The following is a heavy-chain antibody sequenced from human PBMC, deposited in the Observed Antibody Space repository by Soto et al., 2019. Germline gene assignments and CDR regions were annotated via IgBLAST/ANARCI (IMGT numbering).Heavy chain of an antibody. CDR2: IKFDGSFT. J-gene: IGHJ6*02. Sequence: EVQLVESGGGLVQPGGSLRLSCVASGFTFSDYWMHWVRQAPGKGLVWVSRIKFDGSFTSHADSVKGRFTISRDNARNTVHLLMDSLRAEDTGVYYCARGLRNYYGVDVWGQGTTVTVSS. CDR3: ARGLRNYYGVDV. V-gene: IGHV3-74*01. CDR1: GFTFSDYW. D-gene: IGHD4-17*01.